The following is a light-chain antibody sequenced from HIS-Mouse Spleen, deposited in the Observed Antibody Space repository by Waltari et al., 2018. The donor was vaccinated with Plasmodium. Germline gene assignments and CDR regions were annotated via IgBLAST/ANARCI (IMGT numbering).Light chain of an antibody. CDR2: EGS. Sequence: SYELTQPPSVSVSPGQTARITCSGDALPKKYAYWYQQKSGQAPVLVSYEGSKRPSGIPERCSGSSSGTMATLTISGAQVEDEADYYCYSTDSSGNHRVFGGGTKLTVL. V-gene: IGLV3-10*01. CDR3: YSTDSSGNHRV. J-gene: IGLJ3*02. CDR1: ALPKKY.